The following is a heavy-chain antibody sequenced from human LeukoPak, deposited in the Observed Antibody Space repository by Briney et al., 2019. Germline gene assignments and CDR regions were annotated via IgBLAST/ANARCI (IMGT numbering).Heavy chain of an antibody. V-gene: IGHV1-8*01. CDR1: GYTFTSYD. CDR3: ARVYWKYCSSTSCLFDY. CDR2: MNPNSGNT. J-gene: IGHJ4*02. Sequence: WASVTVSCKASGYTFTSYDINWVRQAAGQGLEWMGWMNPNSGNTVYAQKFQGRVTMTRKRSISTAYMELSSLRSEDTAVCYCARVYWKYCSSTSCLFDYCGQGTLVTVSS. D-gene: IGHD2-2*01.